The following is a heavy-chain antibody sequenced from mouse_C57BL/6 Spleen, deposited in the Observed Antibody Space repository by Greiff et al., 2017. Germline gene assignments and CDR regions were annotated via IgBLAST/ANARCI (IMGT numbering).Heavy chain of an antibody. CDR2: INPGSGGT. CDR3: ARERGSGYYAMDY. Sequence: VQLQQSGAELVRPGTSVKVSCKASGYAFTNYLIEWVKQRPGQGLEWIGVINPGSGGTNYNEKFKGKATLTADNSSSTAYMQLSSLTSEDSAVYFCARERGSGYYAMDYWGQGTSVTVSS. V-gene: IGHV1-54*01. J-gene: IGHJ4*01. D-gene: IGHD3-2*02. CDR1: GYAFTNYL.